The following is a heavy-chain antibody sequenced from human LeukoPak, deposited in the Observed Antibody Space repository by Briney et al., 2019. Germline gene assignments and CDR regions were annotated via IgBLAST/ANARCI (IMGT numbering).Heavy chain of an antibody. Sequence: GGTLRLSCAASGFTFSSYWMSWVRQAPGKGLVWVSRINPDGGSTSYADSVKGRFTISRDNAKNTLYLQMNSLRADDTAVYFCAFAGATSPSNLDYWGQGTLVTVSS. CDR2: INPDGGST. D-gene: IGHD1-26*01. V-gene: IGHV3-74*01. J-gene: IGHJ4*02. CDR3: AFAGATSPSNLDY. CDR1: GFTFSSYW.